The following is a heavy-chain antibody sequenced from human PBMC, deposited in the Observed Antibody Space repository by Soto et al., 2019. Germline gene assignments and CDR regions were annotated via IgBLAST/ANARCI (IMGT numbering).Heavy chain of an antibody. CDR2: IYKSGTT. V-gene: IGHV4-4*07. Sequence: SDTLSITCPFSSFSINNHFLSWLRQPAGKGLEWIGHIYKSGTTTYNPSLESRVSISVDTPKNRFSLHLRSVTAADTGLYYCARGQLVWYGDLTPYHRDMDVWGQGTKVTVSS. CDR1: SFSINNHF. J-gene: IGHJ6*02. CDR3: ARGQLVWYGDLTPYHRDMDV. D-gene: IGHD3-10*01.